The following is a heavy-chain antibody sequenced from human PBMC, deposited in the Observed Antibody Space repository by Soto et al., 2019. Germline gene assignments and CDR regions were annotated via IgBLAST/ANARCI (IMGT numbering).Heavy chain of an antibody. D-gene: IGHD3-9*01. Sequence: GESLKISCKGSGYSFTSYWIAWVRQMPGKGLEWMAIINPGDSETKYSPSFQGQVTISADKSINTAYLQWSSLKASDTAMYYCARHVTYYDILSGYYFDYWGQGTKVTVSS. CDR1: GYSFTSYW. CDR2: INPGDSET. V-gene: IGHV5-51*01. CDR3: ARHVTYYDILSGYYFDY. J-gene: IGHJ4*02.